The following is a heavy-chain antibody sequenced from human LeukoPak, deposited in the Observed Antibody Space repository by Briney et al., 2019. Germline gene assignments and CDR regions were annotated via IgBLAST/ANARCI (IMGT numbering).Heavy chain of an antibody. D-gene: IGHD6-13*01. CDR1: GFTFSNYW. Sequence: GGSLRLSCAASGFTFSNYWMSWVRQAPGKGLEWVANIKQDNSIKYYVDSVKGRFTVSRDNAKSSVYLQLNSLRAEVTTVYYCARIGYSSSSFDYWGQGTLVTVSS. CDR3: ARIGYSSSSFDY. V-gene: IGHV3-7*01. CDR2: IKQDNSIK. J-gene: IGHJ4*02.